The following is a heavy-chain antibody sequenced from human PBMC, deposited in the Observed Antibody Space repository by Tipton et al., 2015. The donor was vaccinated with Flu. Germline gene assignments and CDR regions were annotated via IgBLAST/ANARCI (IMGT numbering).Heavy chain of an antibody. Sequence: QSGAEVKKPGSAVTVSCKSSGDTFSRKAVSWLRQAPGQGPEWMGRIIPMLDSVDYAQKFQGRLKITADEGTSTAYMELSSLRFEDTAVYYCARDMRGYQFDNWGQGTLVTVSS. J-gene: IGHJ4*02. CDR1: GDTFSRKA. CDR3: ARDMRGYQFDN. D-gene: IGHD2-2*01. CDR2: IIPMLDSV. V-gene: IGHV1-69*11.